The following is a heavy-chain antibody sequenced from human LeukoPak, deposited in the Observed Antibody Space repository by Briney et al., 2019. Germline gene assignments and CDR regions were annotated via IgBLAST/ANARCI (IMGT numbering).Heavy chain of an antibody. V-gene: IGHV3-11*01. Sequence: GGSLRLSCAASGFTFSDYYMSWIRQAPGKGLEWVSYISSSGSTIYYADSVKGRFTISRDNAKNSLYLQMNSLKAEDTAVYYCASMGYYYDSSGYYRYWGQGTLVTVSS. CDR2: ISSSGSTI. CDR3: ASMGYYYDSSGYYRY. CDR1: GFTFSDYY. J-gene: IGHJ4*02. D-gene: IGHD3-22*01.